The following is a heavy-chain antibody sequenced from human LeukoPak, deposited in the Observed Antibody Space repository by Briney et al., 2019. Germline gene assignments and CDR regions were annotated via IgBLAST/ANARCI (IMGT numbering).Heavy chain of an antibody. J-gene: IGHJ3*02. V-gene: IGHV4-4*07. Sequence: PSETLSLTCTVSGGSISSYYWSWIRQPAGKGLEWIGRIYTSGSTNYNPSLKSRVTVSVDTSKNQFSLKLSSVTAADTAVYYCARDRRRRDSGDAFDIWGQGTMVTVSS. CDR3: ARDRRRRDSGDAFDI. CDR1: GGSISSYY. CDR2: IYTSGST. D-gene: IGHD6-25*01.